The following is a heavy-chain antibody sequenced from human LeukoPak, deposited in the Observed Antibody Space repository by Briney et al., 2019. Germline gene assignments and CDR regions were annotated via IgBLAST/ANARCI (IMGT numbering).Heavy chain of an antibody. V-gene: IGHV4-4*07. D-gene: IGHD2-15*01. CDR1: GGSISTYY. CDR3: ARGNILCSGGSCSTNIDY. CDR2: IYTSGGT. J-gene: IGHJ4*02. Sequence: SETLSLTCTVSGGSISTYYWNWIQQPAGKGLEWIGRIYTSGGTNYNPSFKSRVTMSVDTSNNQFSLKLSSVTAADTAVYYCARGNILCSGGSCSTNIDYWGQGTLVTVSS.